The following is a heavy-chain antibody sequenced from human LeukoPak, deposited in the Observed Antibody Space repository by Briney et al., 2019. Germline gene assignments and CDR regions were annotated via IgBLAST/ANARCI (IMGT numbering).Heavy chain of an antibody. J-gene: IGHJ4*02. CDR1: GYTFTSYD. CDR3: ARTSSGYYFLVY. Sequence: ASVKVSCKASGYTFTSYDINWVRQATGQGLEWMGWMNPSSGNTGYAQKFQGRVTMTRNTSISTAYMELSSLRSEDTAVYYCARTSSGYYFLVYWGQGTLVTVSS. D-gene: IGHD3-22*01. CDR2: MNPSSGNT. V-gene: IGHV1-8*01.